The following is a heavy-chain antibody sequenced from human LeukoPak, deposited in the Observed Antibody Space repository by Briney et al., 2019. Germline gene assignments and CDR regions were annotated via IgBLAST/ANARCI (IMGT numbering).Heavy chain of an antibody. Sequence: ASVKVSCKASGYTFTNYYIHWVRQAPGQGLEWMGIINPRGGSTSYAQRFQGRDTMTSDTSTSTVYMELSSLTSDYTAVYFCTTGSVVASYYDILPGYYKHFDYWGQGTLVTVSS. J-gene: IGHJ4*02. CDR2: INPRGGST. CDR3: TTGSVVASYYDILPGYYKHFDY. V-gene: IGHV1-46*01. CDR1: GYTFTNYY. D-gene: IGHD3-9*01.